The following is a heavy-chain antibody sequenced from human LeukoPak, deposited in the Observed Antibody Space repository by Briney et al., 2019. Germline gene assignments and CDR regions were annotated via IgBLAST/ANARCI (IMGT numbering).Heavy chain of an antibody. CDR2: IYYSGST. CDR3: AREAHDSSGYYSSY. Sequence: SQTLSLTCTVSGGSISSGDYYWSWIRQPPGKGLEWIGYIYYSGSTYYNPSLKGRVTISVDTSKNQFSLKLSSVTAADTAVYYCAREAHDSSGYYSSYWGQGTLVTVSS. V-gene: IGHV4-30-4*01. CDR1: GGSISSGDYY. J-gene: IGHJ4*02. D-gene: IGHD3-22*01.